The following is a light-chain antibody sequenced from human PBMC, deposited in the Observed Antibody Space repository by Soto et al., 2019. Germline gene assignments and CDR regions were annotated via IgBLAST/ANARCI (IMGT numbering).Light chain of an antibody. V-gene: IGKV3-15*01. CDR3: QQYNNWPPPLT. CDR1: QSVSSN. J-gene: IGKJ4*01. Sequence: EIVMTQSPATLSVSPGERATLSCRASQSVSSNLAWYQQKPGQAPRLLIYGASTSATGIPARFSGSGSGTAFTLTISSLQSEDFAVYSCQQYNNWPPPLTFGGGTKVEIK. CDR2: GAS.